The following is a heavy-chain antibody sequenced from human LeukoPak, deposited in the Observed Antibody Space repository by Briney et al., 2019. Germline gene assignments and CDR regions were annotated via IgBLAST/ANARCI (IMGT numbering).Heavy chain of an antibody. V-gene: IGHV3-30*18. D-gene: IGHD5-24*01. CDR1: GFTFSSYG. Sequence: GGSLRLSCAASGFTFSSYGMHWVRQAPGKGLEWVAVISYDGSNKYYADSVKGRFTISRDNSKNTLYLQMNSLRAEDTAVYYCAKDAGGGEMATGDYWGQGTLVTVSS. CDR3: AKDAGGGEMATGDY. J-gene: IGHJ4*02. CDR2: ISYDGSNK.